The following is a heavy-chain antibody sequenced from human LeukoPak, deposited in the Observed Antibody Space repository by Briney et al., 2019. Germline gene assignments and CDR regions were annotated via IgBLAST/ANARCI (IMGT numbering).Heavy chain of an antibody. CDR3: ARLGQGEDYSSSWPSLYYMDV. J-gene: IGHJ6*03. CDR1: GYSFTSYW. Sequence: RGESLKISCKGSGYSFTSYWIGWVRQMPGKGLEWMGIIYPGDSDTRYSPSFQGQVTISADKSISTAYLQWSSLKASDTAMYYCARLGQGEDYSSSWPSLYYMDVWGKGTTVTVSS. D-gene: IGHD6-13*01. CDR2: IYPGDSDT. V-gene: IGHV5-51*01.